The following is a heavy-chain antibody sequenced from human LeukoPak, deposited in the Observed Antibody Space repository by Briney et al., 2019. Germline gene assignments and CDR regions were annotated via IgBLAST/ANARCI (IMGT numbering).Heavy chain of an antibody. V-gene: IGHV3-21*01. D-gene: IGHD2-15*01. CDR1: GFTFSSCS. Sequence: GGPLRLSCAASGFTFSSCSMNWVRQAPGEGLEWVSSISNCCSYIYYADSVKGRFTISRDNAKNSLYMQMNSLRADHTAVYSCARCYCSGGSCYSGANYYFDYWGQGTLVTVSS. CDR3: ARCYCSGGSCYSGANYYFDY. J-gene: IGHJ4*02. CDR2: ISNCCSYI.